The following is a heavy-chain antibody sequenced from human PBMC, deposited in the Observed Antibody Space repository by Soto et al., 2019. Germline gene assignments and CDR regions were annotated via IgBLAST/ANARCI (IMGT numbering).Heavy chain of an antibody. CDR1: GFTFSSYA. J-gene: IGHJ5*02. V-gene: IGHV3-30-3*01. CDR2: ISYDGSNK. D-gene: IGHD3-10*01. Sequence: GGSLRLSCAASGFTFSSYAMHWVRQAPGKGLEWVAVISYDGSNKYYADSVKGRFTISRDNSKNTLYLQMNGLRAEDTAVYYCARPFITMVRGVISWFDPWGQGTLVTVSS. CDR3: ARPFITMVRGVISWFDP.